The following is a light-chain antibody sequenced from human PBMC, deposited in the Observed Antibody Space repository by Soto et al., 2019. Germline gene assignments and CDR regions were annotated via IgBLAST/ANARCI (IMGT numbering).Light chain of an antibody. J-gene: IGLJ1*01. CDR2: EVN. V-gene: IGLV2-14*01. CDR3: GSYTSTDTPFV. CDR1: STDVGGYNY. Sequence: QSALARPSSLSGSPGQSITISCTGTSTDVGGYNYVSWYQHHPGKGPKLIIYEVNNRPSGVSDRFSGSKSGNKASLTISNLEAEDESDYYCGSYTSTDTPFVFGTGTKVTVL.